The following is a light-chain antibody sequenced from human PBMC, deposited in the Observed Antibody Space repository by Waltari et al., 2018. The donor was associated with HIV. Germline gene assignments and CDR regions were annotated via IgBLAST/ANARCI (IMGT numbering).Light chain of an antibody. V-gene: IGKV1-39*01. Sequence: DIQMTQSPSSLSASVGDRVTITCRASQSIVSYLNWYQQKTGKGPNLLIYTASSLQSGVPSRFSGSGSVTDFTLTISSLQPEDFATYYCQQSYSTPTFGGGTKVEIK. CDR1: QSIVSY. CDR3: QQSYSTPT. CDR2: TAS. J-gene: IGKJ4*01.